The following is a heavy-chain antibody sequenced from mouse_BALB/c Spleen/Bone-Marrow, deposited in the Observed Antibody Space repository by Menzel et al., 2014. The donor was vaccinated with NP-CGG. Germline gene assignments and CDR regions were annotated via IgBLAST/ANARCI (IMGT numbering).Heavy chain of an antibody. CDR2: ISSGSSPI. CDR3: TRGGNWEDFDY. J-gene: IGHJ2*01. V-gene: IGHV5-17*02. D-gene: IGHD4-1*01. CDR1: GFTFSSFG. Sequence: EVQLQESGGGLVQPGGSRKLSCAASGFTFSSFGMHWVRQAPEKGLEWVAYISSGSSPIFYADTVKGRFTISRDNPKNTLFPQMTSLRSEDTAIYYCTRGGNWEDFDYWGQGTTLTVSS.